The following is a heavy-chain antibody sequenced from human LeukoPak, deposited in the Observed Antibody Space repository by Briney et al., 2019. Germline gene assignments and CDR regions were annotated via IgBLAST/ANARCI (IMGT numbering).Heavy chain of an antibody. D-gene: IGHD3-16*01. V-gene: IGHV4-4*02. Sequence: SGTLSLTCAVSGGSISSSNWWTWDRQPPGKGLEWIGEIYHSGSTTYNPSLKSRVTISVDKSKNQFSLKLSSVTAADTAVYYCARWGSSSGRYYFDSWGQGTLVIVSS. CDR1: GGSISSSNW. CDR2: IYHSGST. J-gene: IGHJ4*02. CDR3: ARWGSSSGRYYFDS.